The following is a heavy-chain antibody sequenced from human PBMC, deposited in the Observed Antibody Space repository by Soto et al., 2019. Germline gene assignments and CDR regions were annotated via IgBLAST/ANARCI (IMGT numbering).Heavy chain of an antibody. J-gene: IGHJ3*02. CDR1: GFTFRNYG. CDR2: MSDDGNNK. V-gene: IGHV3-30*18. CDR3: AKGGGFSFGTNDAFDI. D-gene: IGHD3-3*01. Sequence: PGGSLRLSCAASGFTFRNYGMHWVRQAPGKGLEWVAVMSDDGNNKYSAPSVEGRFIISRDNSKNTLYLKMNSLRPEDTAVYYCAKGGGFSFGTNDAFDIWGQGTMVTGSS.